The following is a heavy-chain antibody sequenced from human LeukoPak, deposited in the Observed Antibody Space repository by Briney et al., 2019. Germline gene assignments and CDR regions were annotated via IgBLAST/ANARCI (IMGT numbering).Heavy chain of an antibody. CDR3: ASVEMATIGLGY. J-gene: IGHJ4*02. CDR1: GGSISSSSYY. Sequence: PSETLSLTCTASGGSISSSSYYWGWIRQPPGKGLEWIGSIYYSGSTYYNPSLKSRVTISVDTSKNQFSLKLSSVTAADTAVYYCASVEMATIGLGYWGQGTLVTVSS. D-gene: IGHD5-24*01. V-gene: IGHV4-39*01. CDR2: IYYSGST.